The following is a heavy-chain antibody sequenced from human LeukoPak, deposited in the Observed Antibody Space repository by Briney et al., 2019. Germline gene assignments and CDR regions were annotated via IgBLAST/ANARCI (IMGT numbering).Heavy chain of an antibody. CDR1: GGSFSGYY. V-gene: IGHV4-34*01. J-gene: IGHJ4*02. Sequence: PSETLSLTCAVYGGSFSGYYWSWIRQPPGKGLEWIGEINHSGSTNYNPSLKSRVTISVDTSKNQFSLKLSSVTAADTAVYYCASEPYYYDSSGYFHWGQGTLVTVSS. CDR2: INHSGST. CDR3: ASEPYYYDSSGYFH. D-gene: IGHD3-22*01.